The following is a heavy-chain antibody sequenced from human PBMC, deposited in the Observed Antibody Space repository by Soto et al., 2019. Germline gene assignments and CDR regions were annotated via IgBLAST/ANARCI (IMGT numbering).Heavy chain of an antibody. CDR2: IYPGDSDN. Sequence: GGSLKISCKGSGYSFTSYWIGWVRQIPGKGLEWMGIIYPGDSDNRYSPSFQGQVTISADKSISTAYLQWSSLKASDTAMYYCARRSSWLYYFDYWGQGTTVTLSS. CDR1: GYSFTSYW. CDR3: ARRSSWLYYFDY. D-gene: IGHD6-13*01. J-gene: IGHJ4*03. V-gene: IGHV5-51*01.